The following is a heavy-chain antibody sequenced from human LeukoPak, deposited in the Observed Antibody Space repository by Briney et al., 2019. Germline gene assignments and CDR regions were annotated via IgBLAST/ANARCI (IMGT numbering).Heavy chain of an antibody. CDR1: GGSVSSYY. V-gene: IGHV4-59*08. CDR3: ARHRVGMDV. Sequence: PSETLSLTCTVSGGSVSSYYWSWIRQPPGKGLEWIGYIYYSGSTNYNPSLKSRVTISVDTSKNQISLKLSSVTAADTAVYYCARHRVGMDVWGQGTTVTVSS. CDR2: IYYSGST. J-gene: IGHJ6*02.